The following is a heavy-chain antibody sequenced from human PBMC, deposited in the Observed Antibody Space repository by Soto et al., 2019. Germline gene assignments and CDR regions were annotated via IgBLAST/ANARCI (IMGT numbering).Heavy chain of an antibody. V-gene: IGHV1-69*01. J-gene: IGHJ5*02. D-gene: IGHD5-18*01. CDR2: IIPIFGTA. Sequence: QVQLVQSGAEVKKPGSSVKVSCTASGGTFSSYAISWVRQAPGQGLERMGGIIPIFGTANYAQKFQGRVTITADESTSTAYMELSSLRSEDTAVYYCARAMVGNGNWFDPWGQGTLVTVSS. CDR3: ARAMVGNGNWFDP. CDR1: GGTFSSYA.